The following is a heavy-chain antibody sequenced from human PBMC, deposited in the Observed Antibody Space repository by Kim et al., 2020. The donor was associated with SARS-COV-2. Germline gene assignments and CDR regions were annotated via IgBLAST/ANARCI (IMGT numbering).Heavy chain of an antibody. V-gene: IGHV3-21*01. CDR1: GFTFSSYS. J-gene: IGHJ4*02. CDR2: ISSSSSYI. CDR3: ARDQVQTSIDY. Sequence: GGSLRLSCAASGFTFSSYSMNWVRQAPGKGLEWVSSISSSSSYIYYADSVKGRLTISRDNAKNSLYLQMNSLRAEDTAVYYCARDQVQTSIDYWGQGTLVTVSS. D-gene: IGHD3-9*01.